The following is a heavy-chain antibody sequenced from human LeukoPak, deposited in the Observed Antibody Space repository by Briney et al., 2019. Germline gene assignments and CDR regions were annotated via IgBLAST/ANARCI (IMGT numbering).Heavy chain of an antibody. CDR2: ISYDGSNK. D-gene: IGHD1-20*01. J-gene: IGHJ5*02. CDR3: ARDVYNWNLYLPWFDP. V-gene: IGHV3-30*05. Sequence: SGGSLRLSCAASGFTFSSYGMHWVRQAPGKGLEWVAVISYDGSNKYYADSVKGRFTISRDNSKNTLYLQMNSLRAEDTAVYYCARDVYNWNLYLPWFDPWGQGTLVTVSS. CDR1: GFTFSSYG.